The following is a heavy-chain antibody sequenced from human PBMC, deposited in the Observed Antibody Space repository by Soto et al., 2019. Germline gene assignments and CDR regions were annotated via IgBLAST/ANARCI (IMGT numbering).Heavy chain of an antibody. CDR3: ARDELIAVGWVYFDY. Sequence: GASVKVCWKASGDTFTSYGSSWVRQAPGQGLEWMGWISAYNGNTNYAQKLQGRVTMTTDTSTSTAYMELRSLRSDDTAVYYCARDELIAVGWVYFDYWGQGTLVTVSS. CDR1: GDTFTSYG. D-gene: IGHD6-19*01. J-gene: IGHJ4*02. V-gene: IGHV1-18*01. CDR2: ISAYNGNT.